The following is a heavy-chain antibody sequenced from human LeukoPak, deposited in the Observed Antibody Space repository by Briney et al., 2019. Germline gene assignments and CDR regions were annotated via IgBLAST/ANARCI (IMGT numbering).Heavy chain of an antibody. J-gene: IGHJ4*02. D-gene: IGHD3-22*01. V-gene: IGHV3-23*01. CDR3: AKDRWYYYDSSGYSDY. Sequence: GGSLRLSCEASGFTFSNYPMSWVRQAPGKGLEWVSAISGSGGSTYYADSVKGRFTISRDNSKNTLYLQMNSLRAEDTVVYYCAKDRWYYYDSSGYSDYWGQGTLVTVSS. CDR2: ISGSGGST. CDR1: GFTFSNYP.